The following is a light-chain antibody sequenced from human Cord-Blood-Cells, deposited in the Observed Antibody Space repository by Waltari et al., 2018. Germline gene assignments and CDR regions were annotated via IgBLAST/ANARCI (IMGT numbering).Light chain of an antibody. V-gene: IGLV3-19*01. Sequence: SSELPQDPAVSVALGQTVRITCQGDRLRSYYASWYQQKPGQAPVLVIYGKNNRPSGIPDRFSGSSSGNTASLTITGAQAEDEADYYCNSRDSSGNHLVFGTGTKVTVL. CDR2: GKN. CDR3: NSRDSSGNHLV. CDR1: RLRSYY. J-gene: IGLJ1*01.